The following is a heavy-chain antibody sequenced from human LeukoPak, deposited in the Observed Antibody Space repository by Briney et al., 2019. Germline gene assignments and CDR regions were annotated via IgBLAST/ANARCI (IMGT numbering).Heavy chain of an antibody. CDR1: GFTFSNYS. CDR3: AKALDIVALHTFDY. V-gene: IGHV3-21*04. CDR2: ISSSRSYI. J-gene: IGHJ4*02. D-gene: IGHD5-12*01. Sequence: EGSLRLSCAASGFTFSNYSMNWVRQAPGKGLEWVSSISSSRSYIYYADSVKGRFTIFRDNAKNSLYLQMNSLRAEDTAVYYCAKALDIVALHTFDYWGQGTLVTVSS.